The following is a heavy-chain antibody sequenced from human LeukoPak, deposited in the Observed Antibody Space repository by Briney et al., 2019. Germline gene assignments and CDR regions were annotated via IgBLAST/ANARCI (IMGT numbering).Heavy chain of an antibody. V-gene: IGHV4-59*08. J-gene: IGHJ2*01. CDR1: GGSISSYY. CDR2: IYSTGST. Sequence: SETLSLTCIVSGGSISSYYWSWIRQPPGKGLEWIGYIYSTGSTNYNPSLKSQVTISVDTSKNHFSLKLRSVTAADTAVYYCVKHRYIQDYFDLWGRGILVSVSS. CDR3: VKHRYIQDYFDL. D-gene: IGHD5-18*01.